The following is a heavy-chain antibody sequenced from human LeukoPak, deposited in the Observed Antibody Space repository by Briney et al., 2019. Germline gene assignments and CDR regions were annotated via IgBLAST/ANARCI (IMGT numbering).Heavy chain of an antibody. CDR3: ARERVGSSYYMDV. CDR1: GGSFSGYY. V-gene: IGHV4-34*01. CDR2: INHSGST. J-gene: IGHJ6*03. Sequence: PSETLSLTCAVYGGSFSGYYWSWIRQPPGKGLEWIGEINHSGSTNYNPSLKSRVTISVDTSKNRFSLKLSSVTAADTAVYYCARERVGSSYYMDVWGKGTTVTISS.